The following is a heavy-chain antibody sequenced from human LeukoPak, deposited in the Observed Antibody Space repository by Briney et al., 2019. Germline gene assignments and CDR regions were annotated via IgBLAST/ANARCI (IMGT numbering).Heavy chain of an antibody. Sequence: GGSLRLSCAASEFTFSSYNMNWVRQAPGMGLEWVAVISYDGSNKYYADSVKGRFTISRDNSKNTLYLQMNSLRAEDTAVYYCAKRLDSSSSGFDYWGQGTLVTVSS. CDR2: ISYDGSNK. CDR3: AKRLDSSSSGFDY. V-gene: IGHV3-30*18. D-gene: IGHD6-6*01. J-gene: IGHJ4*02. CDR1: EFTFSSYN.